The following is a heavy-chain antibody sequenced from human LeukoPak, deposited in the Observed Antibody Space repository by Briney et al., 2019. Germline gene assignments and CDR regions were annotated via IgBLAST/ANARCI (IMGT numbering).Heavy chain of an antibody. CDR2: ISSSGSTI. Sequence: PGGSLRLSCAASGFTFSDYYMSWIRQAPGKGLEWVSYISSSGSTIYYADSVKGRFTISRDNAKNSLYPQMNSLRAEDTAVYYCARVSFYYDSIWFDPWGQGTLVTVSS. V-gene: IGHV3-11*01. CDR1: GFTFSDYY. CDR3: ARVSFYYDSIWFDP. D-gene: IGHD3-22*01. J-gene: IGHJ5*02.